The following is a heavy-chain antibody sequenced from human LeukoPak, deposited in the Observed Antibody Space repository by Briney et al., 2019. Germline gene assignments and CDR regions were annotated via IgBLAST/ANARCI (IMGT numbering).Heavy chain of an antibody. D-gene: IGHD2-15*01. CDR2: ISGSGDGT. Sequence: GGPLRLSCAASGFTFYSHAVNWVRQAPGKGMGWVSTISGSGDGTYYADSVKGRFTISRDNSKNTLFLQMNSLRAEDTAVYYCAKAIGDCRGGSCYSLGGDYWGQGTLVTVSS. J-gene: IGHJ4*02. CDR3: AKAIGDCRGGSCYSLGGDY. V-gene: IGHV3-23*01. CDR1: GFTFYSHA.